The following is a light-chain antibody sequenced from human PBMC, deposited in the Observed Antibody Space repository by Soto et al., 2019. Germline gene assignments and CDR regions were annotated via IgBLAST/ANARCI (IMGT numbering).Light chain of an antibody. CDR3: AAWDDSLNGYV. J-gene: IGLJ1*01. Sequence: QSVLTQPPSPSGTPGQRVTISCSGGSSNIGTNAVNWYQQLPGTAPNLLIYNNNQRPSEVPDRLSCSKSGTSASLAISGLQPEDEADDYCAAWDDSLNGYVFGTGTKLTVL. CDR2: NNN. CDR1: SSNIGTNA. V-gene: IGLV1-44*01.